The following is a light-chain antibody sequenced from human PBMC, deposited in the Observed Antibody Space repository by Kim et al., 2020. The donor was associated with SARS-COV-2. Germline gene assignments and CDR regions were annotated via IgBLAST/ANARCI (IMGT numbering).Light chain of an antibody. CDR3: ASYTSHSTFV. CDR1: RSDIGGFNY. Sequence: GQSITISCIGTRSDIGGFNYVSWYQHHPGKAPKLMIYDVLKRPSGVSDRFSGSKSDNTASLTISGLQAEDEADYYCASYTSHSTFVFGTGTKVTVL. J-gene: IGLJ1*01. V-gene: IGLV2-14*03. CDR2: DVL.